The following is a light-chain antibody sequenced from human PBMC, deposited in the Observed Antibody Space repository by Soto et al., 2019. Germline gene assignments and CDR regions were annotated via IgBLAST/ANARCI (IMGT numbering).Light chain of an antibody. V-gene: IGKV3-20*01. CDR2: GAS. CDR3: QQYGDSPPYT. CDR1: QRVSSNY. Sequence: EIVLTQSPGALSLSPGERATLSCRASQRVSSNYLAWFQHIPGQAPRLLIYGASTRATGIPDRFSGSGSGTDFTLTISRLEPEDFAVYYCQQYGDSPPYTFGQGTKVDIK. J-gene: IGKJ2*01.